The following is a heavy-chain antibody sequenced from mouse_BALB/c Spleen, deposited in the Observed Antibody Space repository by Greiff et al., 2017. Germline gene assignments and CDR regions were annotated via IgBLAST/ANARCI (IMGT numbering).Heavy chain of an antibody. V-gene: IGHV3-6*02. Sequence: DVKLQESGPGLVKPSQSLSLTCSVTGYSITSGYYWNWIRQFPGNKLEWMGYISYDGSNNYNPSLKNRISITRDTSKNQFFLKLNSVTTEDTATYYCARRNWNAMDYWGQGTSVTVSS. CDR2: ISYDGSN. D-gene: IGHD4-1*01. CDR3: ARRNWNAMDY. J-gene: IGHJ4*01. CDR1: GYSITSGYY.